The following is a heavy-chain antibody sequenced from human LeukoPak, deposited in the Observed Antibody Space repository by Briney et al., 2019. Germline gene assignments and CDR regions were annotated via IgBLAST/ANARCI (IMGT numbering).Heavy chain of an antibody. CDR1: GGSISSYY. J-gene: IGHJ4*02. Sequence: PSETLSLTCTVSGGSISSYYWSWIRQPPGKGLEWIGYIYYSGSTNYNPSLKSRVTISVDTSKNQFSLKLSSVTAADTALYYCARDLIPPSHGYYDSSGYGWDYWGQGTLVTVSS. CDR3: ARDLIPPSHGYYDSSGYGWDY. V-gene: IGHV4-59*01. D-gene: IGHD3-22*01. CDR2: IYYSGST.